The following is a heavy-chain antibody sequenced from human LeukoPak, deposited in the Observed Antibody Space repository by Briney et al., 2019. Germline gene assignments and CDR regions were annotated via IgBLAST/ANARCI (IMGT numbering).Heavy chain of an antibody. Sequence: SETLSLTCTVSGGSISSYYWSWIRQPPGKGLEWIGYIYYSGSTNYNPSLKSRVTISVDTSKNQFSLKLSSVTAADTAVYYCARSAPYYDFWSGPNWFDPWGQGTLVTVSS. V-gene: IGHV4-59*01. D-gene: IGHD3-3*01. CDR1: GGSISSYY. CDR2: IYYSGST. CDR3: ARSAPYYDFWSGPNWFDP. J-gene: IGHJ5*02.